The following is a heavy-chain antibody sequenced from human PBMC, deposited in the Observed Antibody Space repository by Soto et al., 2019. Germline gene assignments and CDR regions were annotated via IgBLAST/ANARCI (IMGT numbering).Heavy chain of an antibody. CDR1: GGSISSYY. CDR2: IYYSGST. Sequence: PSETLSLTCTVSGGSISSYYWSWIRQPPGKGLEWIGYIYYSGSTNYNPSLKSRVTISVDTSKNQFSLKLSSVTAADTAVYYCARARYPRTTHNWSDPWGQGTLVTVCS. CDR3: ARARYPRTTHNWSDP. D-gene: IGHD1-7*01. J-gene: IGHJ5*02. V-gene: IGHV4-59*01.